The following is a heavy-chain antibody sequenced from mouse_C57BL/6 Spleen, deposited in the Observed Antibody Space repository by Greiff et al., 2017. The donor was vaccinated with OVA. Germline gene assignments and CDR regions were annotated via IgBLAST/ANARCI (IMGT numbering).Heavy chain of an antibody. V-gene: IGHV1-55*01. CDR3: AREYRGEDLDY. J-gene: IGHJ2*01. CDR2: IYPGSGST. D-gene: IGHD5-1*01. Sequence: QVQLQQSGAELVKPGASVKMSCKASGYTFTSYTITWVKQRPGQGLEWIGDIYPGSGSTKYNEKFKSKATLTVDTSSSTAYMKLSSLTSEDSAVXYYAREYRGEDLDYWGKGTTLTVSS. CDR1: GYTFTSYT.